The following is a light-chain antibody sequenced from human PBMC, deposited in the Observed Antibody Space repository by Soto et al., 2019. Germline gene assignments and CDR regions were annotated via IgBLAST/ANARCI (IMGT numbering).Light chain of an antibody. V-gene: IGKV4-1*01. CDR3: QQYYTSWWA. CDR2: WAS. J-gene: IGKJ1*01. CDR1: QSVFHNSSNRNY. Sequence: DIVMTQSPDSLAVSLGESATINCKSSQSVFHNSSNRNYLAWYQQKPGQPPRLLIYWASTRESGVPDRFSGSGSGTDFTLTISSLQAEDVGVYYCQQYYTSWWAFGQGTKVEIK.